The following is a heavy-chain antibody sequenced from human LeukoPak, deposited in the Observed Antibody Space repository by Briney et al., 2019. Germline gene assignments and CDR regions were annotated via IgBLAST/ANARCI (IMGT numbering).Heavy chain of an antibody. V-gene: IGHV4-39*07. Sequence: PSETLSLTCTVSGGSISSSSYYWGWLRQPPGMGLEWVGSIYYSGSTYYNPSLKSRVTISVDTSKNQFSLKLSSVTAADTAVYYCARLTLALLVVIGNLRVNWYFDLWGRGTLVTVSS. CDR2: IYYSGST. J-gene: IGHJ2*01. CDR1: GGSISSSSYY. CDR3: ARLTLALLVVIGNLRVNWYFDL. D-gene: IGHD3-22*01.